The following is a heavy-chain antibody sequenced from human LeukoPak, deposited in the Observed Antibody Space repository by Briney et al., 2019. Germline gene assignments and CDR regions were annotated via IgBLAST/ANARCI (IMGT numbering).Heavy chain of an antibody. D-gene: IGHD6-13*01. V-gene: IGHV3-33*01. J-gene: IGHJ6*04. CDR2: IWYDGSNK. CDR3: ARGHSSSWYLPDYYYYGMDV. CDR1: GFTFSSYG. Sequence: PGGSLRLSCAASGFTFSSYGMHWVRQAPGKGLEWVAVIWYDGSNKYYADSVKGRFTISRDNSENTLYLQMNSLRAEDTAVYYCARGHSSSWYLPDYYYYGMDVWGKGTTVTVSS.